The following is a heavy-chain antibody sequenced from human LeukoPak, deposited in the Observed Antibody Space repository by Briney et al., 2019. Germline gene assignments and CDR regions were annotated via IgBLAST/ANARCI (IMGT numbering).Heavy chain of an antibody. CDR2: ISYDGSNK. D-gene: IGHD3-9*01. CDR3: ARDQSSHYDILTGYYTSRRTGDYYFDY. V-gene: IGHV3-30*04. CDR1: GFTFSSYA. Sequence: PGRALRLFCSASGFTFSSYAMHWVRQAPGKGLEWGAVISYDGSNKYYADSVKGRFTISRDNSKNTLYLQMNSLRAEDTAVYYCARDQSSHYDILTGYYTSRRTGDYYFDYWGQGTLVTVSS. J-gene: IGHJ4*02.